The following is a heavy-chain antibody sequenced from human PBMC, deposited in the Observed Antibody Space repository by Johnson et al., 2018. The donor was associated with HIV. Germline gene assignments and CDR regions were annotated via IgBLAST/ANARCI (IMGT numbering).Heavy chain of an antibody. J-gene: IGHJ3*02. D-gene: IGHD3-22*01. Sequence: VQLVESGGDLVQPGRSLRLSCAASGFRFDEYAMHWVRQAPGKGLEWVSGISGNSATIGYADSLEGRLTISRDNAKNSLYLQMNSLRVEDTALYYCAKDVGNYWPDAFDIWGQGTMVTVSS. CDR1: GFRFDEYA. CDR3: AKDVGNYWPDAFDI. V-gene: IGHV3-9*01. CDR2: ISGNSATI.